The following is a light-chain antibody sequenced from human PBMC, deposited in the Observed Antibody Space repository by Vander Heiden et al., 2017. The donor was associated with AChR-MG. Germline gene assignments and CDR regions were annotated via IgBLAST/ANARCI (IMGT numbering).Light chain of an antibody. CDR2: AAS. CDR3: RQSYSLWT. V-gene: IGKV1-39*01. J-gene: IGKJ1*01. Sequence: DIQMTQSPSSLSASVGDRVTITCRASQSISSYLNWYQQKPGKAPKLLIYAASSLQSGVPSRFSGSGSGTDFTLTISRLQPEDFATYYCRQSYSLWTFGQGTKVEIK. CDR1: QSISSY.